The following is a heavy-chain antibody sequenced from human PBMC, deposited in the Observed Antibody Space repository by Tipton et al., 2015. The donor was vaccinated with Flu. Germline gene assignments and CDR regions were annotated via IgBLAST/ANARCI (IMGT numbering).Heavy chain of an antibody. V-gene: IGHV1-46*04. CDR3: VIRSTIFGVVLDY. Sequence: QVQLVQSGPEVKRPGASVKVSCKASGYTFTSYYMHWVRQAPGQGLEWMGIINPSGGSTSYAQKLQGRVTMTRDTSTSTVYMELSSLRSEDTAVYYCVIRSTIFGVVLDYWGQGTLVTVSS. D-gene: IGHD3-3*01. CDR1: GYTFTSYY. J-gene: IGHJ4*02. CDR2: INPSGGST.